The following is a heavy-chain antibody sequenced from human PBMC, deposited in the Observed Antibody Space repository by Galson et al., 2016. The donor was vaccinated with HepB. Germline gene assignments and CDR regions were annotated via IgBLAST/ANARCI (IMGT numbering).Heavy chain of an antibody. CDR2: IYDDGSRT. V-gene: IGHV3-74*01. J-gene: IGHJ6*02. Sequence: SLRLSCAASGFSFSSHWMHWVRQAPGRGLVWVSRIYDDGSRTNYADSVKGRFTISRDNAKNTVYLQVNSLRAEDTAVYYCARGHSSGYYLDVCGQGTTVTVSS. CDR1: GFSFSSHW. CDR3: ARGHSSGYYLDV. D-gene: IGHD3-22*01.